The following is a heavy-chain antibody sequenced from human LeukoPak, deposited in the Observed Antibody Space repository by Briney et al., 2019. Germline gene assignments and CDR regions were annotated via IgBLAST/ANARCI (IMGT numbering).Heavy chain of an antibody. Sequence: GGSLRLSCAASGFTFSSYEMNWVRQAPGKGLEWVSYISSSGSTIYYADSVKGRFTISRDNAKNSLYLQMNSLRAEDTAVYYCARGKLRYFDWLPLPDYWGQGTLVTVSS. CDR2: ISSSGSTI. J-gene: IGHJ4*02. D-gene: IGHD3-9*01. CDR1: GFTFSSYE. V-gene: IGHV3-48*03. CDR3: ARGKLRYFDWLPLPDY.